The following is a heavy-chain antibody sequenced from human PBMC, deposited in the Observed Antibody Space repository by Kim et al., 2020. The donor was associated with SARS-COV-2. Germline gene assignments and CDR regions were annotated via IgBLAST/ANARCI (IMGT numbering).Heavy chain of an antibody. CDR1: GFSFSDYF. CDR2: ISGSYST. J-gene: IGHJ4*02. Sequence: GGSLRLSCAASGFSFSDYFMNWVRQAPGKGLEWVSAISGSYSTYYADSVKGRFTISRDNSKSTLYLQMNSPRVEDTAVYYCAKRKRGDYSNYLDYWGQGTLVTVSS. D-gene: IGHD4-4*01. V-gene: IGHV3-23*01. CDR3: AKRKRGDYSNYLDY.